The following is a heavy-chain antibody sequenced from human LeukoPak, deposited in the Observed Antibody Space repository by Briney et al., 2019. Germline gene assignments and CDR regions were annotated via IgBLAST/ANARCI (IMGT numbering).Heavy chain of an antibody. CDR3: ATDKRFLEWSLDYYYYGMDV. CDR2: FDPEDGET. J-gene: IGHJ6*02. CDR1: GYTLTELS. D-gene: IGHD3-3*01. Sequence: GASVTVSCKVSGYTLTELSMHWVRQAPGKGLEWMGGFDPEDGETIYAQKFQGRVTMTEDTSTDTAYMELSSLRSEDTAVYYCATDKRFLEWSLDYYYYGMDVWGQGTTVTVSS. V-gene: IGHV1-24*01.